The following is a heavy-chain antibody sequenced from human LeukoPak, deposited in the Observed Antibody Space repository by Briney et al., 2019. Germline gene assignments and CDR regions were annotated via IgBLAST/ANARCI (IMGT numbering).Heavy chain of an antibody. Sequence: GGPVRLSCAASGFTFSSYSMNWGRQAPGKGLEWVSSISSSSSYIYYADSVQGRFTISRDTAKNSLYLQMNSLRAEDTAVYYCARGMAVAANWFDPWGQRTVDPVSS. D-gene: IGHD6-19*01. CDR1: GFTFSSYS. CDR3: ARGMAVAANWFDP. J-gene: IGHJ5*02. CDR2: ISSSSSYI. V-gene: IGHV3-21*01.